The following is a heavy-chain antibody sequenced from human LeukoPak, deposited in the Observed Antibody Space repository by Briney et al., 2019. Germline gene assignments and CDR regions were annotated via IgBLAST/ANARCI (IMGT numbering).Heavy chain of an antibody. CDR3: ARRRAVAGRYWYFDL. J-gene: IGHJ2*01. Sequence: PSETLSLTCTVSGGSISSYYWSWIRQPPGKGLEWIGYIYYSGSTNYNPSLKSRVTISVDTSKNQFSLKLSSVTAADTAVYYCARRRAVAGRYWYFDLWGRDTLVTVSS. V-gene: IGHV4-59*01. CDR1: GGSISSYY. CDR2: IYYSGST. D-gene: IGHD6-19*01.